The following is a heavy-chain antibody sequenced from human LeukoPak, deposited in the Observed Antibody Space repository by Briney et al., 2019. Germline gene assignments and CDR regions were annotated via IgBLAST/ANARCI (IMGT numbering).Heavy chain of an antibody. CDR1: GGSLSSSSYY. CDR2: IYYSGST. V-gene: IGHV4-39*07. Sequence: PSETLSLTCTVAGGSLSSSSYYWGWIRQPPGTGLEWIGNIYYSGSTYYNPSLKSRVTISVDTSKNQFSLRLSSVTAADTAVYYCARDGGYYDMDYWGQGTLVTVSS. J-gene: IGHJ4*02. D-gene: IGHD3-22*01. CDR3: ARDGGYYDMDY.